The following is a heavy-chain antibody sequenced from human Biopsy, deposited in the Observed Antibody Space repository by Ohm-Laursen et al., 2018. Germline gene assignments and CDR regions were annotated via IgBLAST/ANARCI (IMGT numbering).Heavy chain of an antibody. Sequence: EASVKASCKASGSSFTSYYMHWVRQAPGQGLEWMGMINPSGSTTSYPQIFQGRVTMTRDTSKSTVYMELSSLRSADTAVYFCARNTGWYGDLYYFDYWGQGTLVTVSS. D-gene: IGHD6-19*01. CDR1: GSSFTSYY. V-gene: IGHV1-46*01. J-gene: IGHJ4*02. CDR2: INPSGSTT. CDR3: ARNTGWYGDLYYFDY.